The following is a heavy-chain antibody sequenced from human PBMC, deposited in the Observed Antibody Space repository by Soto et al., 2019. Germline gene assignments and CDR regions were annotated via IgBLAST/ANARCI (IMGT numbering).Heavy chain of an antibody. V-gene: IGHV1-69*01. D-gene: IGHD2-2*01. CDR3: ARSQGSSTSLEIYYYYYYGMDV. CDR1: GGTFSSYA. J-gene: IGHJ6*02. CDR2: IIPISGTA. Sequence: QVQLVQSGAEVKKPGSSVKVSCTASGGTFSSYAISWVRQAPGQGLEWMGGIIPISGTANYAQKVQGRVTITADESTSTAYMELGSLRSEDTAVYYCARSQGSSTSLEIYYYYYYGMDVWGQGTTVTVSS.